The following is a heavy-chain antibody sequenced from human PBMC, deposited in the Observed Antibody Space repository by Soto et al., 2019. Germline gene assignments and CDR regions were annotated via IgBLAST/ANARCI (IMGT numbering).Heavy chain of an antibody. CDR1: GGSISSGDYY. CDR3: ARDNGEQQLMNYYYGMEV. D-gene: IGHD6-13*01. V-gene: IGHV4-31*03. J-gene: IGHJ6*02. CDR2: IHYSGST. Sequence: SETLSLTCTVSGGSISSGDYYWSWIRQHPGKGLEWIGYIHYSGSTYYNPSLKSRVTISVDTSKNQFSLKLRSVTAADTAVYYCARDNGEQQLMNYYYGMEVWGQGSTVTVSS.